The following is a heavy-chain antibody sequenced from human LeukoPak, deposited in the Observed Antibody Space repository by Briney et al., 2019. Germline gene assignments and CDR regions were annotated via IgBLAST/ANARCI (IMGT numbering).Heavy chain of an antibody. Sequence: PGGSLRLSCAASGFTFSRHWMSWVRQTPGKGLERVAHMNLGGSAIYYVDSVKGRFTISRDNAKNSLCLQMTGLTVVDTAVYYCARTVPGYPDDYFDYWGQGTLVTVSS. D-gene: IGHD6-19*01. CDR3: ARTVPGYPDDYFDY. J-gene: IGHJ4*02. V-gene: IGHV3-7*01. CDR1: GFTFSRHW. CDR2: MNLGGSAI.